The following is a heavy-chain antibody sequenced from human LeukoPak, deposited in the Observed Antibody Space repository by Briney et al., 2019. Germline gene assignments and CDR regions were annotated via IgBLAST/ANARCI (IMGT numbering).Heavy chain of an antibody. V-gene: IGHV4-30-2*01. CDR2: IYHSGST. CDR1: GYSISSGGYY. D-gene: IGHD6-6*01. Sequence: SETLSLTCTVSGYSISSGGYYWSWVRQPPGKSLEWIGYIYHSGSTYYNPSLKSRVTISVDRSKNQFSLKLSSVTAADTAVYYCARGPASPYLFDYWGQGTLVTVSS. CDR3: ARGPASPYLFDY. J-gene: IGHJ4*02.